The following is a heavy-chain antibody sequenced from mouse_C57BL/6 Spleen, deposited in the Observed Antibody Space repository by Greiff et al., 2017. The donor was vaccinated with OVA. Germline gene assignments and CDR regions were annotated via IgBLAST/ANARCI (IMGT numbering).Heavy chain of an antibody. CDR1: GYTFTSYG. D-gene: IGHD2-13*01. CDR3: ARKDVDMGCDS. CDR2: IYPRSGNT. Sequence: VKLMESGAELARPGASVKLSCKASGYTFTSYGISWVKQRTGQGLEWIGEIYPRSGNTYYNEKFKGKATLTADKSSSTAYMELRSLTSEDSAVYFCARKDVDMGCDSRGQGTTLTDSS. J-gene: IGHJ2*01. V-gene: IGHV1-81*01.